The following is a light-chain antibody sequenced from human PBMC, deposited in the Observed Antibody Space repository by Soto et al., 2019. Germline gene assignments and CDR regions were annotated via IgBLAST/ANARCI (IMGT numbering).Light chain of an antibody. Sequence: DIVMTQSPATLSVSPGERATLSCRVSQSVSSNLAWYQQRPGQAPRLLIYGASNRATGIPARFSGSGSGTDFTLTISSLEPEDFAVYYCQQRSNWPLTFGGGTKVDIK. CDR1: QSVSSN. V-gene: IGKV3-11*01. CDR2: GAS. CDR3: QQRSNWPLT. J-gene: IGKJ4*01.